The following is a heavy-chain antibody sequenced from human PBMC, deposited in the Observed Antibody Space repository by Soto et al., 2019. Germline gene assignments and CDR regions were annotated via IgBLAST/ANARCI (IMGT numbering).Heavy chain of an antibody. V-gene: IGHV3-23*01. J-gene: IGHJ6*02. D-gene: IGHD3-3*01. CDR1: GFTFRNYG. Sequence: PGGSLRLSCAASGFTFRNYGMGWVRQAPGKGLEWVSAISGSGTSASYADSVKGRFIVSRDNSKNTLDLQMNSLRAEDTAVYYCAKCQGIGEDFLSAYVSYYYGMDVWGPGSTVAVSS. CDR2: ISGSGTSA. CDR3: AKCQGIGEDFLSAYVSYYYGMDV.